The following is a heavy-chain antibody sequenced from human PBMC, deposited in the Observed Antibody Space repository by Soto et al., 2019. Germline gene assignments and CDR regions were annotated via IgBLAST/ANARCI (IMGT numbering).Heavy chain of an antibody. CDR2: ISGSGVST. CDR3: AKGSSDELELLDYYFDY. V-gene: IGHV3-23*01. Sequence: GGSLRLSCAASGFTFSSYAMSWVRQAPGKGLEWVSAISGSGVSTYYADSVKGRFTISRDNSKNTLYLQMNSLRAEDTAVYYYAKGSSDELELLDYYFDYWGQGTLVTVSS. J-gene: IGHJ4*02. CDR1: GFTFSSYA. D-gene: IGHD1-7*01.